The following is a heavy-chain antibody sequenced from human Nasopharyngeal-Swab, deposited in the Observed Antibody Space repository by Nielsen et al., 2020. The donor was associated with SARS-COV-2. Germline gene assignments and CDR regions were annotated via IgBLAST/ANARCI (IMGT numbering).Heavy chain of an antibody. CDR2: ISYDGSNK. V-gene: IGHV3-30*01. D-gene: IGHD6-13*01. J-gene: IGHJ4*02. CDR3: ARGVRVAAADYFDY. Sequence: GRETVWSRLEWVAVISYDGSNKYYADSVKGRFTISRDNSKNTLYLQMNSLRAEDTAVYYCARGVRVAAADYFDYWGQGTLVTVSS.